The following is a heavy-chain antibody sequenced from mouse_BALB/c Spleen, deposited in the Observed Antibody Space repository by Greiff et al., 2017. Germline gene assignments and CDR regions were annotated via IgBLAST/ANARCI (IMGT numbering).Heavy chain of an antibody. CDR3: ARDGRSRFAY. J-gene: IGHJ3*01. Sequence: EVMLVESGGGLVQPGGSLRLSCATSGFTFTDYYMRWVRQPPGKALEWLGFIRNKANGYTTEYSASVKGRFTISRDTSQSILYLQMNALRAEDTAIYYCARDGRSRFAYWGQGTLVTVSA. CDR2: IRNKANGYTT. V-gene: IGHV7-3*02. CDR1: GFTFTDYY.